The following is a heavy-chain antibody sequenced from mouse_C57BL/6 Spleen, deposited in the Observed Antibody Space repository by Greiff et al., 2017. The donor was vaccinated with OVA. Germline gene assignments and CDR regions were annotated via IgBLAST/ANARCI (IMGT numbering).Heavy chain of an antibody. V-gene: IGHV1-18*01. Sequence: EVQLQQSGPELVKPGASVKIPCKASGYTFTDYNMDWVKQSHGKSLEWIGDINPNNGGTIYNQKFKGKATLTVDKSSSTAYMELRSLTSEDTAVYYCARDYYGSNYWYCDVWGTGTTVTVSS. CDR1: GYTFTDYN. CDR3: ARDYYGSNYWYCDV. J-gene: IGHJ1*03. CDR2: INPNNGGT. D-gene: IGHD1-1*01.